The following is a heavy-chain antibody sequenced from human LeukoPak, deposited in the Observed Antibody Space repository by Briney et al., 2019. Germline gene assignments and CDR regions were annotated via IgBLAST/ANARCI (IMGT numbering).Heavy chain of an antibody. V-gene: IGHV1-2*02. Sequence: ASVKVSCKASGYTFTGYYMRRVRQAPGQGLEWMGWINPNSGGTNYAQKFQGRVTMTSDTSISTAYMELSRLRSDDTALYYCTRGSYYDSSGYSGVRLFDYWGQGTPVTVPS. J-gene: IGHJ4*02. CDR2: INPNSGGT. CDR3: TRGSYYDSSGYSGVRLFDY. D-gene: IGHD3-22*01. CDR1: GYTFTGYY.